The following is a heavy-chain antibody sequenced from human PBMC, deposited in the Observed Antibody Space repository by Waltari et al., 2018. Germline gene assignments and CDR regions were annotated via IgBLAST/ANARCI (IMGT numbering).Heavy chain of an antibody. J-gene: IGHJ4*02. CDR3: ARDFSASGLDY. CDR1: GYIFTNHI. Sequence: QIQLVQSGAELKKPGASVQVSCKASGYIFTNHIIHWVRQAPGQSLEWLGYINTGTTYTKYSQRFQGRVIITRDTSARTAYMELSSLRSEDTAVYYCARDFSASGLDYWGPGTLVTVSS. V-gene: IGHV1-3*04. CDR2: INTGTTYT. D-gene: IGHD3-3*01.